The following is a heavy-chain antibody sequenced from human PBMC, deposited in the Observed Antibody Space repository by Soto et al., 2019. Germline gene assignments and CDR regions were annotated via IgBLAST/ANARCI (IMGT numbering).Heavy chain of an antibody. CDR2: IYYSEST. CDR3: ARDGRYYDSSGFDAFDI. D-gene: IGHD3-22*01. Sequence: SETLSLTCTVSGGSISSYYWSWIRQPPGKGLEWIGYIYYSESTNYNPSLKSRVIISVDTSKNQFSLRLSSVTAADTAVYYCARDGRYYDSSGFDAFDIWGQGTMVTVSS. V-gene: IGHV4-59*01. CDR1: GGSISSYY. J-gene: IGHJ3*02.